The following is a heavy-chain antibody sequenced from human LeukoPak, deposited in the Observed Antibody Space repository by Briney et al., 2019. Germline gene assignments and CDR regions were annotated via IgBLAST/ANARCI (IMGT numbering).Heavy chain of an antibody. V-gene: IGHV1-18*01. CDR1: GYTFTSYG. J-gene: IGHJ6*03. CDR2: ISTYNGNT. Sequence: GASVKVSCKASGYTFTSYGISWVRQAPGQGLEWMGWISTYNGNTNYAQKLQGRVTMTTDTSTSTAYMELRSLRSDDTAVYYCAREPVVVVAATVYYYYYMDVWGKGTTVTVSS. CDR3: AREPVVVVAATVYYYYYMDV. D-gene: IGHD2-15*01.